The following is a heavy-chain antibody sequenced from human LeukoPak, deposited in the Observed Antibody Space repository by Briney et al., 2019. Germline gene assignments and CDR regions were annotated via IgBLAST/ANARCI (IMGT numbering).Heavy chain of an antibody. CDR1: GGTFSSYA. CDR2: IIPIFGTA. D-gene: IGHD4-17*01. V-gene: IGHV1-69*01. Sequence: SVKVSCKASGGTFSSYAISWVRQAPGQGLEWMGGIIPIFGTANYAQKFQGRVTITADESTSTAYMELSSLRSEGTAVYYCVYGDYPSYYFDYWGQGTLVTVSS. CDR3: VYGDYPSYYFDY. J-gene: IGHJ4*02.